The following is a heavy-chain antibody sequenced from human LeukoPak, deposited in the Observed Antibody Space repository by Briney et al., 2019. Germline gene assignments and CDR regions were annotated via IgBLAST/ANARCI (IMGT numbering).Heavy chain of an antibody. CDR3: ARVMGYSYGYRYFDY. Sequence: PSETLSLTCAVYGGSFSGYYWSWIRQPPGKGLEWIGYIYYSGSTNYNPSLKSRVTISVDTSKNQFSLKLSSVTAADTAVYYCARVMGYSYGYRYFDYWGQGTLVTVSS. J-gene: IGHJ4*02. CDR1: GGSFSGYY. D-gene: IGHD5-18*01. CDR2: IYYSGST. V-gene: IGHV4-59*01.